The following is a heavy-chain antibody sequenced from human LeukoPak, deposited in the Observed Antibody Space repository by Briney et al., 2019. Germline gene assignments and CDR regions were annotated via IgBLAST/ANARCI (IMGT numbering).Heavy chain of an antibody. CDR1: GFTFNDYY. Sequence: GGSLRLSCAASGFTFNDYYMSWIRQAPGKGLEWPSYINIGGTNTHYTDSVKGRFTISRDNAKKSLYLEMNNLRAEDTAVYYCATDGAGFDTWGQGVLVTVSS. J-gene: IGHJ5*02. V-gene: IGHV3-11*01. CDR3: ATDGAGFDT. CDR2: INIGGTNT.